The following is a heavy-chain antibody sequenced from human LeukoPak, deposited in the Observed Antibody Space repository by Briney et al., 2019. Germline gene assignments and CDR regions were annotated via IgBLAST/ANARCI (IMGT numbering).Heavy chain of an antibody. CDR2: ISSSSSYI. Sequence: SGGSLRLSCAASGFTFSSYSMNWVRQAPGKGLEWVSSISSSSSYIYYADSLKGRFTISRDNAKNSLYLQMNSLRAEDTAVYYCARDSSGSYYFDYWGQGTLVTVSS. D-gene: IGHD1-26*01. CDR3: ARDSSGSYYFDY. CDR1: GFTFSSYS. V-gene: IGHV3-21*04. J-gene: IGHJ4*02.